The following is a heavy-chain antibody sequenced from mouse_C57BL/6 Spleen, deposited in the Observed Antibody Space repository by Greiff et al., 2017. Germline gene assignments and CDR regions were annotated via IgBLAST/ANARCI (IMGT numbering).Heavy chain of an antibody. V-gene: IGHV3-6*01. CDR2: ISYDGSN. Sequence: EVKVEESGPGLVKPSQSLSLTCSVTGYSITSGYYWNWIRQFPGNKLEWMGYISYDGSNNYNPSLKNRISITRDTSKNQFFLKLNSVTTEDTATYYCARGDYYGSPYYFDYWGQGTTLTVSS. D-gene: IGHD1-1*01. CDR3: ARGDYYGSPYYFDY. J-gene: IGHJ2*01. CDR1: GYSITSGYY.